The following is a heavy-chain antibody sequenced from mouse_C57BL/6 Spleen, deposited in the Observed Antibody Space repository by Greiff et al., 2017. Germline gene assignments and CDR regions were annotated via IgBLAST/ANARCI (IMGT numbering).Heavy chain of an antibody. CDR3: ARGRTGTDY. J-gene: IGHJ2*01. Sequence: QVQLQQPGAELVRPGTSVKVSCKASGYAFTNYLIEWVKQRPGQGLEWIGVINPGSGGTNYNEKFKGKATLTADKSSSTAYMQLSSLTSEDSAVYFCARGRTGTDYWGQGTTLTVSS. CDR1: GYAFTNYL. D-gene: IGHD4-1*01. V-gene: IGHV1-54*01. CDR2: INPGSGGT.